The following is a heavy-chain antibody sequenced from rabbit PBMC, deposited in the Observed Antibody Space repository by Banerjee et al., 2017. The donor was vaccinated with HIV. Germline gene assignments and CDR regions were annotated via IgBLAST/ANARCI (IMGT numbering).Heavy chain of an antibody. CDR3: ARDLAGVIGWNFGL. D-gene: IGHD4-1*01. CDR1: GFDFSSNA. V-gene: IGHV1S40*01. CDR2: IYAGSSGST. J-gene: IGHJ4*01. Sequence: QSLEESGGDLVKPEGSLTLTCKASGFDFSSNAMCWVRQAPGKGLEWIACIYAGSSGSTYYASWAKGRFTISKTSSTTVTLQMTSLTAADTATYFCARDLAGVIGWNFGLWGPGTLVTVS.